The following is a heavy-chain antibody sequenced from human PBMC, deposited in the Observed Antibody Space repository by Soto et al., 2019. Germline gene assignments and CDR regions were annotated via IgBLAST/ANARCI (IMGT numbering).Heavy chain of an antibody. CDR3: AKRNWGGWYFDL. D-gene: IGHD7-27*01. V-gene: IGHV3-23*01. Sequence: EVQLLESGGGLVQPGGSLRLSCAASGFTFSSYAMSWVRQAPGKGLEWVSAISGSGGSTYYADSVKGRFTISKDNSKNTLYLQMNSLRAEDTAVYYCAKRNWGGWYFDLWGRGTLVTVSS. CDR2: ISGSGGST. CDR1: GFTFSSYA. J-gene: IGHJ2*01.